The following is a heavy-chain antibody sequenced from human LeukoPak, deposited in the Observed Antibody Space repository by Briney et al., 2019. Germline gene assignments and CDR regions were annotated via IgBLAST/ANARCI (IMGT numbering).Heavy chain of an antibody. J-gene: IGHJ3*02. D-gene: IGHD5-18*01. V-gene: IGHV3-30*02. CDR1: GFTFSMYG. Sequence: GGSLTLSCAASGFTFSMYGMHWVRQAPGKGLEWVTFIRHDGSDKYYADSVKGRFTISRDNSKKTVYLQMNSLRADDTAVYYCAKDRGGYNYGPLDAFDIWGQTRMVIVSS. CDR3: AKDRGGYNYGPLDAFDI. CDR2: IRHDGSDK.